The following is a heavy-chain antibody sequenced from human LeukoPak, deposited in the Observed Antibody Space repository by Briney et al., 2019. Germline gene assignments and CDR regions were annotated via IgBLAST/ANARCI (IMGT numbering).Heavy chain of an antibody. CDR3: ARADFIDAGPYVIAP. Sequence: GASVKVSCKTSGYTITDYYIHWVRQAPGQGLEWMGWINTKTGRTSFARTFQGRVTLTRDPSITTVYMDMAWLTSDDTAIYFCARADFIDAGPYVIAPWGQGTLVTVSS. CDR1: GYTITDYY. CDR2: INTKTGRT. D-gene: IGHD3-3*01. V-gene: IGHV1-2*02. J-gene: IGHJ5*02.